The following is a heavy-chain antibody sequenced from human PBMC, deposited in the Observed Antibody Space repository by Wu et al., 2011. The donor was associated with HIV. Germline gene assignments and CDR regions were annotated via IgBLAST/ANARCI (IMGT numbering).Heavy chain of an antibody. CDR1: GGTFSSYA. D-gene: IGHD3-10*01. V-gene: IGHV1-69*14. CDR3: AGGFSGINYFDH. Sequence: QVQLVQSGAEVKKPGSSVKVSCKASGGTFSSYAISWVRQAPGQGLEWMGRIIPIFGTANNAQRFQGRVTMTADKSTSTASMELSSLRSEDTAVYYCAGGFSGINYFDHWGQGTLVTVSS. CDR2: IIPIFGTA. J-gene: IGHJ4*02.